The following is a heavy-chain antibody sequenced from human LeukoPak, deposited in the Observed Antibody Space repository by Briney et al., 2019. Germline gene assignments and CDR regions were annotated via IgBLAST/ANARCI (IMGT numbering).Heavy chain of an antibody. V-gene: IGHV1-18*01. CDR1: GYTFTSYG. CDR3: AREGDIVVVPAAIEGFDY. CDR2: ISAYNGNT. Sequence: WASVKVSCKASGYTFTSYGISWVRQAPGQGLEWMGWISAYNGNTNYAQKLQGRVTMTTDTSTGTAYMELRSLRSDDTAVYYCAREGDIVVVPAAIEGFDYWGQGTLVTVSS. D-gene: IGHD2-2*02. J-gene: IGHJ4*02.